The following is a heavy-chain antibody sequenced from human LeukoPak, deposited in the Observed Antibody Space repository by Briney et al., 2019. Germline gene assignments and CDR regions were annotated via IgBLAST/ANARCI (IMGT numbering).Heavy chain of an antibody. Sequence: PPGRSLRLSCAASGFTFSSYWMSWVRQAPGKGLEWVANIKQDGSEKYYVDSVKGRFTISRDNAKNSLYLQMNSLRAEDTAVYYCAREPLLGYYDSSGSLPVLWGQGTLVTVSS. CDR2: IKQDGSEK. D-gene: IGHD3-22*01. J-gene: IGHJ4*02. CDR3: AREPLLGYYDSSGSLPVL. V-gene: IGHV3-7*01. CDR1: GFTFSSYW.